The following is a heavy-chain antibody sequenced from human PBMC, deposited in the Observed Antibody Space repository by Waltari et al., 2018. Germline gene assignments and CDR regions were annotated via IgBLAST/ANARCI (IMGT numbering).Heavy chain of an antibody. Sequence: QVQLVQSGAEVKKAGSSVKVSCMASGVPCSSNPVSWVRQAPGQGLEWMGGIIPVFGTVKYAQKFQGRVTITADRSTSTAYMEMSSLRSDDTAVYYCASCFSESCLISYYFYMDVWGQGTTVTVSS. CDR2: IIPVFGTV. J-gene: IGHJ6*03. D-gene: IGHD3-10*01. CDR1: GVPCSSNP. CDR3: ASCFSESCLISYYFYMDV. V-gene: IGHV1-69*14.